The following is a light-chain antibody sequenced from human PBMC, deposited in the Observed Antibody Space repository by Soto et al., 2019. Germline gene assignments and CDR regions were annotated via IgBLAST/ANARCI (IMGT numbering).Light chain of an antibody. V-gene: IGKV2-28*01. Sequence: DIVMTQSPLSLPVTPGEPASISCRSSQSLLHSNGYNYLDWYLQKPGQSPQLLIYLGSNRASGVPDRFSGSGSGTDFTLKISREEAEDVGVYYCMQALQTPLTFGGGTKGEIK. J-gene: IGKJ4*01. CDR2: LGS. CDR1: QSLLHSNGYNY. CDR3: MQALQTPLT.